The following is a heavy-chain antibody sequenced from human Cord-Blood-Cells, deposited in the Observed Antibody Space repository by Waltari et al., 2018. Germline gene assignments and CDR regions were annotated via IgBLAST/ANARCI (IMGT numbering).Heavy chain of an antibody. CDR3: ARSPGSWYYFDY. V-gene: IGHV4-34*01. Sequence: QVQLPQWGAGLLKPSETLSLTCAVYGGSFSVYYWSSIRQPPGKGLEWIGEINHSGSTNYNPSLKSRVTISVDTSKNQFSLKLSSVTAADTAVYYCARSPGSWYYFDYWGQGTLVTVSS. J-gene: IGHJ4*02. CDR2: INHSGST. CDR1: GGSFSVYY. D-gene: IGHD6-13*01.